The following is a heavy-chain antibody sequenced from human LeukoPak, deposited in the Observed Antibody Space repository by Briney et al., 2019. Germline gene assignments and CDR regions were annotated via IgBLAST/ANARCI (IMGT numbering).Heavy chain of an antibody. CDR3: ARDLGWFGEVPYYFDY. CDR2: IYTSGST. D-gene: IGHD3-10*01. V-gene: IGHV4-4*07. CDR1: SASISSYF. J-gene: IGHJ4*02. Sequence: SETLSLTCTVSSASISSYFWSWIRQPPGKGLEWIGRIYTSGSTNYNPSLKSRVTMSVDTSKDQFSLKLSSVTAADTAVYYCARDLGWFGEVPYYFDYWGQGTLVTVSS.